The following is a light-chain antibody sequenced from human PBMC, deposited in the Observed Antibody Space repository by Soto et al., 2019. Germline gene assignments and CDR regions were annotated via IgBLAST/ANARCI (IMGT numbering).Light chain of an antibody. CDR3: QGWDSTSDHRVV. CDR1: NVGSKN. CDR2: YDS. J-gene: IGLJ2*01. Sequence: SSELTQPPSVSVAPGKTASITCGGNNVGSKNVHWYQQKPGQAPVLVIYYDSARPSGIPERFSGSNSGNTATLTISRVEAGDEADYFCQGWDSTSDHRVVFGGGTKLTVL. V-gene: IGLV3-21*04.